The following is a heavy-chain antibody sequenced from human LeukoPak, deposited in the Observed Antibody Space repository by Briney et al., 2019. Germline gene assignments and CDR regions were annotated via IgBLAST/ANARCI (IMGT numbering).Heavy chain of an antibody. CDR1: GGTFSSYA. J-gene: IGHJ4*02. CDR2: IIPIFGTA. CDR3: AVGVVPLSVNEY. D-gene: IGHD3-3*01. V-gene: IGHV1-69*13. Sequence: SVKVSCKASGGTFSSYAISWVRQAPGQGLEWMGGIIPIFGTANYAQKFQGRVTITADESTSTAYMELSSLRSEDTAVYYCAVGVVPLSVNEYWGQGTLVTVSS.